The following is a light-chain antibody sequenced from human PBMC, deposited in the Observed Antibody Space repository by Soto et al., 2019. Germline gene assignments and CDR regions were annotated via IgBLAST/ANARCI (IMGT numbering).Light chain of an antibody. Sequence: EIVMTQSPATLSVSPGERATLSCRASQSVSSNLAWYQQKPGQAPRLLISGASTRATGIPARFSGSGSGTEFTLTISSLQSEDFAVYYCQQYNNWPPYTFGQGTKREIK. V-gene: IGKV3-15*01. J-gene: IGKJ2*01. CDR2: GAS. CDR1: QSVSSN. CDR3: QQYNNWPPYT.